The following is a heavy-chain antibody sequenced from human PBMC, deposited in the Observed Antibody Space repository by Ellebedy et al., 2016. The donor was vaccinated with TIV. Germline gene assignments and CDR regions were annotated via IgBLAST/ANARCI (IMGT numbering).Heavy chain of an antibody. J-gene: IGHJ5*02. V-gene: IGHV3-53*01. Sequence: GGSLRLSCAAFGFTGNTNYMAWVRQAPGKGLEWVSIIYSGGSTFYADSVKGRFTISRDNSKHTFYLQMTSLRADDTAIYYCARDHGHMTRPLGWFDPWGQGTLVTVSS. CDR2: IYSGGST. D-gene: IGHD2-21*01. CDR1: GFTGNTNY. CDR3: ARDHGHMTRPLGWFDP.